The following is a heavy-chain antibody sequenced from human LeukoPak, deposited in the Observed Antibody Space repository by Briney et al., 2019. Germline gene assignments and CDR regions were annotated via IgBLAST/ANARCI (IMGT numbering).Heavy chain of an antibody. J-gene: IGHJ5*02. Sequence: AASVKVSCKASGYTFTSYYMHWVRQAPGQGLEWMGIINPSGGSTSYARKFQGRVTMTRDTSTSTVYMELSSLRSEDTAVYYCARTVSTGNSGWNWFDPWGQGTLVTVSS. CDR1: GYTFTSYY. D-gene: IGHD5/OR15-5a*01. CDR3: ARTVSTGNSGWNWFDP. CDR2: INPSGGST. V-gene: IGHV1-46*01.